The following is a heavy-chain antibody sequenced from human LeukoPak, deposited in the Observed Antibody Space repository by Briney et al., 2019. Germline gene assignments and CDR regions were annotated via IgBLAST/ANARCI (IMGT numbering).Heavy chain of an antibody. CDR1: GYTFTSYG. V-gene: IGHV1-18*01. Sequence: ASVKVSCKASGYTFTSYGISWVRQAPGQGLEWMGWISAYNGNTNYAQKLQGRVTMTTDTSTSTAYMELRSLRSDDTAVYYCARDGSLYCSGGSCYSGYWGQGTLVTVSS. D-gene: IGHD2-15*01. CDR3: ARDGSLYCSGGSCYSGY. CDR2: ISAYNGNT. J-gene: IGHJ4*02.